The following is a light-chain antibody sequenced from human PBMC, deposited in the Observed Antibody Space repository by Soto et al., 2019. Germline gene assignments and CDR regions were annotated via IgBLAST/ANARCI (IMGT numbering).Light chain of an antibody. CDR3: CSYAGTYIPL. V-gene: IGLV2-11*01. CDR2: DVR. Sequence: QSALTQPRSVSGSPGQSVTISCTGTSSDVGAYNFVSWYQHNPGKAPKLMIFDVRARPSGVPDRFSGSKSANTAALTISGLQTEDEADYYCCSYAGTYIPLFGGGTKLTVL. J-gene: IGLJ2*01. CDR1: SSDVGAYNF.